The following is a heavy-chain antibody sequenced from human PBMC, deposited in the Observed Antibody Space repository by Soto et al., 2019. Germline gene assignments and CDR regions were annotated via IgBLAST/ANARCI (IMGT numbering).Heavy chain of an antibody. J-gene: IGHJ3*02. CDR3: ARGGRGGGAFDI. CDR1: GFTFSSYS. V-gene: IGHV3-21*01. CDR2: ISSSSSYI. Sequence: EVQLVESGGGLVKPGGSLRLSCAASGFTFSSYSMNWVRQAPGKGLEWVSSISSSSSYIYYADSVKGRFTISRDNAKNSLYVQMNSLRDEDTAVYYCARGGRGGGAFDIWGQGTMVTVSS. D-gene: IGHD3-10*01.